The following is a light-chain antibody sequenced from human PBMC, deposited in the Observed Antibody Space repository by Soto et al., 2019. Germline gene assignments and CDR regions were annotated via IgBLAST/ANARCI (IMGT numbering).Light chain of an antibody. CDR3: QQYGSSLYT. V-gene: IGKV3-20*01. CDR2: GAS. CDR1: QSVSSSY. Sequence: EIVLTQSPGTLSLSPGERATLSCRASQSVSSSYLAWYQQKPGQAPRLLIYGASSRATGIPDSFSGSGSGTDFTLIISRLEHEDFAVYYCQQYGSSLYTFGQGTKLEIK. J-gene: IGKJ2*01.